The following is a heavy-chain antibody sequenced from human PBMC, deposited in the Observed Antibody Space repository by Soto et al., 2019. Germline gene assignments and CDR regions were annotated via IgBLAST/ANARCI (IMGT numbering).Heavy chain of an antibody. CDR3: VKGFNYYYYGMDV. CDR2: ISSNGGST. Sequence: PGGSLRLSCSASGLTFSSYAMHWVRQAPGKGLEYVSAISSNGGSTYYADSVKGRFTISRDNSKNTLYLQMSSLRAEDTAVYYCVKGFNYYYYGMDVWGQGTTVTVSS. V-gene: IGHV3-64D*06. CDR1: GLTFSSYA. J-gene: IGHJ6*02.